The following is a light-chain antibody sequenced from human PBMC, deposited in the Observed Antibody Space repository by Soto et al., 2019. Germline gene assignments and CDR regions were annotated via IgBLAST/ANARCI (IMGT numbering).Light chain of an antibody. CDR3: QQYSSSPPYT. CDR2: GAS. CDR1: QSVNSSY. V-gene: IGKV3-20*01. Sequence: EIVLTQSPGTLSLSPGERATLSCRASQSVNSSYFAWYQQKPGQAPSLLIYGASSRATGIPDRFSGSGSGTDFTLTISRLESEDFAVYYCQQYSSSPPYTFGRGTKVEIK. J-gene: IGKJ4*01.